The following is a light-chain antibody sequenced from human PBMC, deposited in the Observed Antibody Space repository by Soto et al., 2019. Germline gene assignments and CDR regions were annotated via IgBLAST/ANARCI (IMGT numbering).Light chain of an antibody. V-gene: IGLV2-14*01. J-gene: IGLJ1*01. Sequence: QSVLTQPSSVSGSPGQSITISCTGTSSDVGGYKYVSWYQQHPGEAPKLMIYDVSNRSSGVSNRFSGSKSGNTASLTISGLQAEDEADYYCSSYTSSSTRVFGTGTKVTVL. CDR2: DVS. CDR1: SSDVGGYKY. CDR3: SSYTSSSTRV.